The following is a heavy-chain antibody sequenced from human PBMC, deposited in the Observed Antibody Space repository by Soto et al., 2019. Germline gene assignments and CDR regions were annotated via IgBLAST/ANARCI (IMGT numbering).Heavy chain of an antibody. J-gene: IGHJ4*02. CDR1: GFTFSSYG. V-gene: IGHV3-33*01. Sequence: GGSLRLSCAASGFTFSSYGMHWVRQAPGKGLEWVAVIWYDGSNKYYGDSVKGRFTISRDNSKNTLYLQMNSLRAEDTAVYYCAREGYYYDSSGYYFFDYWGQGTLVTVSS. CDR3: AREGYYYDSSGYYFFDY. CDR2: IWYDGSNK. D-gene: IGHD3-22*01.